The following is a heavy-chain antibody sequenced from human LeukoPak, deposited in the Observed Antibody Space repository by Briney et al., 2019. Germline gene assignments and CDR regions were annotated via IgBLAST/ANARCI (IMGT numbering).Heavy chain of an antibody. CDR2: IKQDGSEK. D-gene: IGHD6-13*01. CDR1: GFTFSSYW. CDR3: ARGRSSSWSLRDYYYMDV. J-gene: IGHJ6*03. Sequence: SGGSLRLSCAASGFTFSSYWMSWVRQAPGKGLEWVANIKQDGSEKYYVDSVKGRFTISRDNAKNSLYLQMNSLRAEDTAMYYCARGRSSSWSLRDYYYMDVWGKGTTVTVSS. V-gene: IGHV3-7*01.